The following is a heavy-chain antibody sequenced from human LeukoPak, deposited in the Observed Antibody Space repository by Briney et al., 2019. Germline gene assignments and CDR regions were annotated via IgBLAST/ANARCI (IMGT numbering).Heavy chain of an antibody. V-gene: IGHV1-8*03. CDR2: MNPNSGNT. D-gene: IGHD2-15*01. Sequence: GASMKVSCKASGYTFSSYDLNWVRQATGQGLEWMGWMNPNSGNTHYAQKFQGRVTITRNTSISTAYMELSSLRSEDTAVYYCARGGDIKRTDPENYYWAQGTLVTVSS. CDR1: GYTFSSYD. CDR3: ARGGDIKRTDPENYY. J-gene: IGHJ4*02.